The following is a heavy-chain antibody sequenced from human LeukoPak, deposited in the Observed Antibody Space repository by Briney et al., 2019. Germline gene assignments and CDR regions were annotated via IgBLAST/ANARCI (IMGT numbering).Heavy chain of an antibody. V-gene: IGHV4-61*02. Sequence: SQTLSLTCTVSGGSISSGSYYWSWIRQPAGKGLEWIGRIYTSGSTNYNPSLKSRLTISVDTSKNKFSLKLSSVTAADTAVYYCAREGRTYGSGSYKAFDFWGQGTMVTVSS. CDR3: AREGRTYGSGSYKAFDF. D-gene: IGHD3-10*01. CDR1: GGSISSGSYY. CDR2: IYTSGST. J-gene: IGHJ3*01.